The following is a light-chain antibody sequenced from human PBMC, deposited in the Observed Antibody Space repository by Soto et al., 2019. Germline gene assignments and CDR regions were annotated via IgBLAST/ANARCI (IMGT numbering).Light chain of an antibody. CDR2: EVN. J-gene: IGLJ1*01. Sequence: LTQPPSASGSPGQSVAISCTGTSSDVGGYNYVSWYQQHPGKAPKLMIYEVNKRPSGVPDRFSGSKSGNTASLTVSGLQAEDEADYYCSSYAGSSNVFGTGTMVTV. CDR1: SSDVGGYNY. V-gene: IGLV2-8*01. CDR3: SSYAGSSNV.